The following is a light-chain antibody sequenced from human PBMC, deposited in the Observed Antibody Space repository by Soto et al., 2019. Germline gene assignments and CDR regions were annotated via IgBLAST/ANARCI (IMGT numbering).Light chain of an antibody. CDR2: SDD. CDR3: ASWDDSLAVV. Sequence: QSALTQPPSASATPGQRVTISCSGSNSNIGGKTVTWYQQIPGQAPKVVIHSDDQRPSGVPDRFSGSKSGTSASLAISAAQSGKGADFFSASWDDSLAVVFGGGPKVPV. CDR1: NSNIGGKT. V-gene: IGLV1-44*01. J-gene: IGLJ2*01.